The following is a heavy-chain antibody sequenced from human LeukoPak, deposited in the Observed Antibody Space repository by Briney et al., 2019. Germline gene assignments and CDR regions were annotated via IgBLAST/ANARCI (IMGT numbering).Heavy chain of an antibody. Sequence: PSETLSLTCTVSGGSISSSSHYWGWIRQPPGKGLEWIGSIYYSGSTYYNPSLKSRVTISVDTSKNQFSLKLRSVTAADTAVYYCARPGASTSWFDPWGQGTLVTVSS. CDR1: GGSISSSSHY. CDR2: IYYSGST. J-gene: IGHJ5*02. D-gene: IGHD2-2*01. V-gene: IGHV4-39*01. CDR3: ARPGASTSWFDP.